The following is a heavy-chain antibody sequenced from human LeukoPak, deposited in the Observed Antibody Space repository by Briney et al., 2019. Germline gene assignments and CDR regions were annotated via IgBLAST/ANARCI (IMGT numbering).Heavy chain of an antibody. CDR2: IYYSGST. J-gene: IGHJ4*02. Sequence: SETLSLTCTVSGDSISSYYWSWIRQPPGKGLEWIGSIYYSGSTNYNPSLESRVTISVDTSKNQFSLKLSSVTAADTAVYYCARHLRSGAVDYWGQGTLVTVSS. CDR1: GDSISSYY. V-gene: IGHV4-59*01. D-gene: IGHD4-17*01. CDR3: ARHLRSGAVDY.